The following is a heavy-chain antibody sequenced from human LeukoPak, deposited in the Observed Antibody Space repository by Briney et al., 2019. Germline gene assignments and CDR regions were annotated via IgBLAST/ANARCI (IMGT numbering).Heavy chain of an antibody. CDR3: ARHEPNSGSYVYDY. V-gene: IGHV4-59*08. Sequence: PSETLSLTCTVSGGSLTSHYWSWIRQPPGKGLEWIGYTHYSESTSYNPSLKSRVSISVDTSKNQLSLKLTSVTAADTAVYYCARHEPNSGSYVYDYWGQGTLVTVSS. J-gene: IGHJ4*02. D-gene: IGHD1-26*01. CDR2: THYSEST. CDR1: GGSLTSHY.